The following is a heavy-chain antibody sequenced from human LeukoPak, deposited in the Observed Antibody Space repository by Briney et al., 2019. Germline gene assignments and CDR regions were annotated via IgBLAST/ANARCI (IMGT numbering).Heavy chain of an antibody. Sequence: GASVKVSCKASGYTFTSYGISWVRQAPGQGLEWMGWISAYNGNTNYAQKLQGRVTMTTDTSTSTAYMELRSLSSDDTAVYYCAREGYCSSTSCYAGNYYYYYGMDVWGQGTTVTVSS. CDR1: GYTFTSYG. CDR2: ISAYNGNT. J-gene: IGHJ6*02. V-gene: IGHV1-18*01. CDR3: AREGYCSSTSCYAGNYYYYYGMDV. D-gene: IGHD2-2*01.